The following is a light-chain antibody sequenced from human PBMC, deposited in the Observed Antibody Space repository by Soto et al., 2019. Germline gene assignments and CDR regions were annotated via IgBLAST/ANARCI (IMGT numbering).Light chain of an antibody. V-gene: IGLV1-40*01. CDR1: SSNIGAGYD. J-gene: IGLJ1*01. CDR3: QSYDSSLSGPNV. Sequence: QSALTQPPSVSGAPGQRVTISCTGSSSNIGAGYDVHWYQQLPGTAPKLLIYGNSNRPSGVPDRFSGSKSGTSASLAITGLQAEDDADYYCQSYDSSLSGPNVFGTGTKVTVL. CDR2: GNS.